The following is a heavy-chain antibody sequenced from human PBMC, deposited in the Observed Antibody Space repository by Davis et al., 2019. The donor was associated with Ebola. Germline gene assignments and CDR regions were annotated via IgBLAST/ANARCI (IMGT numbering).Heavy chain of an antibody. V-gene: IGHV1-69*10. Sequence: SVKLSCKASGGTFGSYAISWVRQAPGQGLEWMGGIIPILGIANYAQKFQGRVTITADESTSTAYMELSSLRSEDTAVYYCASGLVRGESYWYFDLWGRGTLVTVSS. J-gene: IGHJ2*01. CDR3: ASGLVRGESYWYFDL. CDR2: IIPILGIA. CDR1: GGTFGSYA. D-gene: IGHD6-6*01.